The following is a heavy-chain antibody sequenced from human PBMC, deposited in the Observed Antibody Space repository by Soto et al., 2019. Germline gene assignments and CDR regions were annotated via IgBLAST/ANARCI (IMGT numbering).Heavy chain of an antibody. CDR3: ARAWAVPGSHWGD. D-gene: IGHD6-19*01. CDR1: GDSMNPYY. CDR2: IYFSGST. J-gene: IGHJ4*02. Sequence: QVQLQESGPGLVKPSETLSLTCTVSGDSMNPYYCSWIRQPPGEGLEWIGYIYFSGSTNFNPSLKRRVTLSRDTSKRQFFLKLTSVTAADTAVYYCARAWAVPGSHWGDWGRGTLVTVSS. V-gene: IGHV4-59*01.